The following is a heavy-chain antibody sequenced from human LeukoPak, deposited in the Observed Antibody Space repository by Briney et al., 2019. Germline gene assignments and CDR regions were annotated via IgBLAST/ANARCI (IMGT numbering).Heavy chain of an antibody. V-gene: IGHV3-66*01. CDR3: AKAEGYDILTGLDY. Sequence: GGSLRLSCAASGFTVSSSYMSWVRQAPGRGLEWVSVIYSGGSTVYADSVKGRFTISRDNSKNTVYLQMNSLRTEDTAVYYCAKAEGYDILTGLDYWGQGTLVTVSS. CDR2: IYSGGST. J-gene: IGHJ4*02. CDR1: GFTVSSSY. D-gene: IGHD3-9*01.